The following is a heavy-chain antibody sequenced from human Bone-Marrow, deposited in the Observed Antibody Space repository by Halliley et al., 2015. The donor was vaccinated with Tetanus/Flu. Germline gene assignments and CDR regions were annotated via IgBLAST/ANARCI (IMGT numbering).Heavy chain of an antibody. CDR1: GYSFTTYW. J-gene: IGHJ4*02. D-gene: IGHD6-13*01. V-gene: IGHV5-51*01. Sequence: VQLVQSGAEVKKPGESLKISCKGSGYSFTTYWIGWVRQVPGKGPELMGIIYPGDSDTRYSPSFQGQVIISADTSVNTAYLQWSPLRAPDPAIYYCAALIAASHFTDYWGQGTLVTVSS. CDR2: IYPGDSDT. CDR3: AALIAASHFTDY.